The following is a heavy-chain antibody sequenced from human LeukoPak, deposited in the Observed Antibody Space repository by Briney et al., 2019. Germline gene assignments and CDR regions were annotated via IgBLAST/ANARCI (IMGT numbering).Heavy chain of an antibody. CDR2: INPSGGST. J-gene: IGHJ3*02. V-gene: IGHV1-46*01. D-gene: IGHD2-15*01. Sequence: GASVKVSCKASGYTFTSYYMHWVQQAPGQGLEWMGIINPSGGSTSYAQKFQGRVTMTRDTSTSTVYMELSSLRSEDTAVYYCARRGLPRSGSGHDAFDIWGQGTMVTVSS. CDR1: GYTFTSYY. CDR3: ARRGLPRSGSGHDAFDI.